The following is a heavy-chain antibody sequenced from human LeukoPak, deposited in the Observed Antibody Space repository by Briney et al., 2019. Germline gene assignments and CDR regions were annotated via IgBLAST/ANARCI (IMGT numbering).Heavy chain of an antibody. CDR1: GFTFSSYA. V-gene: IGHV3-23*01. J-gene: IGHJ4*02. D-gene: IGHD2-15*01. CDR3: AKGTSSSCYSAPYY. Sequence: SGGSLRLSCAASGFTFSSYAMNWVRQAPGKGLEWVSAICSNDNNTYYANSVKGRFTISRDNSKNTLSLQLNSLRAEDTAVYYCAKGTSSSCYSAPYYWGQGTLVTVSS. CDR2: ICSNDNNT.